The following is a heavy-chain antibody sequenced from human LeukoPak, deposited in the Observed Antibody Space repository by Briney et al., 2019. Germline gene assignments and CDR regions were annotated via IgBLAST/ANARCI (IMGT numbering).Heavy chain of an antibody. J-gene: IGHJ4*02. D-gene: IGHD1-14*01. CDR1: GGSISSSGYY. CDR2: IYYTGST. Sequence: SETLSLTCTVSGGSISSSGYYWGWIRQPPGKGLEWIASIYYTGSTLYNPSLKSRVTISVDTSDNHFSLKLTPVTAADTAVYYCARLGLKTTGTIYWGQGILVTVSS. V-gene: IGHV4-39*02. CDR3: ARLGLKTTGTIY.